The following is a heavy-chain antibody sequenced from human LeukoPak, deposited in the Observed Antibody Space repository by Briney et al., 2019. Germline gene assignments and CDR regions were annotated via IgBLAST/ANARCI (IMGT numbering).Heavy chain of an antibody. D-gene: IGHD3-9*01. V-gene: IGHV1-18*04. CDR3: ARGGVLRYFDWSSIFDY. Sequence: ASVKVSCKASGYTFTSYGISWVRQAPGQGLERMGWISAYNGNTNYAQKLQGRVTMTTDTSTSTAYMELRSLRSDDTAVYYCARGGVLRYFDWSSIFDYWGQGTLVTVSS. CDR2: ISAYNGNT. J-gene: IGHJ4*02. CDR1: GYTFTSYG.